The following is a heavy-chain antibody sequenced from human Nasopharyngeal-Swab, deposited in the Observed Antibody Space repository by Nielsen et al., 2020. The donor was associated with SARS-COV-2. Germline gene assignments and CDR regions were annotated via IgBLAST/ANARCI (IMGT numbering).Heavy chain of an antibody. D-gene: IGHD3-3*01. CDR3: ARGATNDFWSGYYTVHYYYYMDV. CDR1: GFTFSSYD. CDR2: IGTAGDT. J-gene: IGHJ6*03. Sequence: GESLKISCAASGFTFSSYDMHWVRQATGKGLEWVSAIGTAGDTYYPGSVKGRFTIPRENAKNSLYLQMNSLSAGDTAVYYCARGATNDFWSGYYTVHYYYYMDVWGKGTTVTVSS. V-gene: IGHV3-13*01.